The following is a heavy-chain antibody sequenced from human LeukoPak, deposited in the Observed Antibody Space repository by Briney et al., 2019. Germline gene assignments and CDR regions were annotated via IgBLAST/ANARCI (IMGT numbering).Heavy chain of an antibody. J-gene: IGHJ4*02. D-gene: IGHD5-18*01. CDR3: AREWGDRIQLNSFDY. CDR2: IYYSGST. Sequence: SETLSLTCTVSGGSVTSNSYYWGWIRQPPGKGLEWIGSIYYSGSTYYNPSLKSRVTISLDTSKNQFSLKLTSMTAADTAVYYCAREWGDRIQLNSFDYWGQGTLVTVSS. V-gene: IGHV4-39*07. CDR1: GGSVTSNSYY.